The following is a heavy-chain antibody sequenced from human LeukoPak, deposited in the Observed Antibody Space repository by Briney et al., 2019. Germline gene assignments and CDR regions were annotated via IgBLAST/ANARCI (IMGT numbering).Heavy chain of an antibody. V-gene: IGHV3-21*01. CDR3: ARELPTRGYGMDV. J-gene: IGHJ6*02. D-gene: IGHD2-21*02. CDR2: IDSTSSFI. CDR1: GFTFSSYA. Sequence: GGSLRLSCAASGFTFSSYAMMWVRQAPGKGLEWVSSIDSTSSFIYYADSLKGRFTVSRDNAKNSLYLQMNSLRAEDTAVYYCARELPTRGYGMDVWGQGTTVTVSS.